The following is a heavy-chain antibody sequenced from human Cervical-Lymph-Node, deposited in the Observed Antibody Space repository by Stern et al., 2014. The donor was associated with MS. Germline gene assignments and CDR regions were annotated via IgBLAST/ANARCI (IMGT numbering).Heavy chain of an antibody. CDR3: VRDQTAGWFFDL. D-gene: IGHD2-15*01. Sequence: EDQLVESGGDLVQPGESLRLSCTASGFTFSNFWMSWVRQAPGKGLEWVANIKRDGGEAYYVDSVRGRFTISRDNAENSLYLQMNSLNVDDTAVYYCVRDQTAGWFFDLWGRGTLVTVPP. J-gene: IGHJ2*01. CDR1: GFTFSNFW. CDR2: IKRDGGEA. V-gene: IGHV3-7*01.